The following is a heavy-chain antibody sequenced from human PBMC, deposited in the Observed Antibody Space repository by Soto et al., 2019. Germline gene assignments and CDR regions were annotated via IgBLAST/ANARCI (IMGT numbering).Heavy chain of an antibody. CDR3: AKESGDAWYFDR. J-gene: IGHJ2*01. V-gene: IGHV3-33*06. CDR1: GFTFSSYG. CDR2: IWYDGSNK. Sequence: QVQLVESGGGVVQPGRSLRLSCAASGFTFSSYGMHWVRQAPGKGLEWVAVIWYDGSNKYYADSVKGRFTISRDNSKNTLYLQMNSLRAEDTAVYYCAKESGDAWYFDRWGRGTLVTFSS. D-gene: IGHD2-21*01.